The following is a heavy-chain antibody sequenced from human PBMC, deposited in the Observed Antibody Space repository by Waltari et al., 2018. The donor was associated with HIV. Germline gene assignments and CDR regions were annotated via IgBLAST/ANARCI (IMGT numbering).Heavy chain of an antibody. CDR3: ARQPAPDSTWFQIYFDY. D-gene: IGHD6-13*01. Sequence: QVQLQESGPGLVKPSDTLSLTCAVSDFSISSGHYWGWIRQSPGKGLEWIGSVVHSGSTFYKPSFKRRVSISVDTSKNQFSLKLTSVTAADTAVYYCARQPAPDSTWFQIYFDYWGQGTVVTVSS. CDR2: VVHSGST. V-gene: IGHV4-38-2*01. J-gene: IGHJ4*02. CDR1: DFSISSGHY.